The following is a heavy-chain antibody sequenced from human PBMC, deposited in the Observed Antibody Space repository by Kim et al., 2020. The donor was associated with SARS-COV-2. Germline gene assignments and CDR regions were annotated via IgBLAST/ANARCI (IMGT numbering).Heavy chain of an antibody. D-gene: IGHD6-13*01. J-gene: IGHJ4*02. Sequence: YSPSFQGQVTISADKSISTAYLQWSSLKASDTAMYYCARQISSSWFPPDYWGQGTLVTVSS. CDR3: ARQISSSWFPPDY. V-gene: IGHV5-51*01.